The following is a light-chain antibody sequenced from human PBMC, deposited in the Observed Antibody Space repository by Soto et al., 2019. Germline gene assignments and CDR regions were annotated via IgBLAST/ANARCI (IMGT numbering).Light chain of an antibody. J-gene: IGKJ2*01. V-gene: IGKV1-5*03. CDR2: KTS. CDR3: QQYNSYSYT. CDR1: QTTTSW. Sequence: DIQMTQSPSTLSASVGDRVTITCRASQTTTSWLTWYQQKPGKAPKLLIYKTSSLESGVPSRFSGSGSGTEFNLTISSLQPDDFASYYCQQYNSYSYTFGQGTKLEIK.